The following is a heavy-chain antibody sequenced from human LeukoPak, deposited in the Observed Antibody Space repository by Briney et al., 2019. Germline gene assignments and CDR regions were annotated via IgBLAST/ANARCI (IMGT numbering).Heavy chain of an antibody. D-gene: IGHD4-17*01. Sequence: SETLSLTCTVSGGSSSSNYWSWIRQPPGKGLEWIGYIYYSGSTNYNPSLKSRVTMSVDTSKDQFSLKLSSVTAADTAVYYCARDPVTGYFDYWGQGTLVTVSS. J-gene: IGHJ4*02. CDR3: ARDPVTGYFDY. CDR2: IYYSGST. CDR1: GGSSSSNY. V-gene: IGHV4-59*12.